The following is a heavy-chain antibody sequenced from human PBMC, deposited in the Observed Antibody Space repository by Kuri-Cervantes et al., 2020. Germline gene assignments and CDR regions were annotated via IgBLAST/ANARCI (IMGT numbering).Heavy chain of an antibody. CDR2: IYHSGST. J-gene: IGHJ6*02. D-gene: IGHD1-14*01. Sequence: SETLSLTCAVPGGSISSGGYSWSWIRQPPGKGLEWIGYIYHSGSTYYNPSLKSRVTISVDRSKNQFSLKLSSVTAADTAVYYCARRFNNHHKYYYYGMDVWGQGTTVTVSS. V-gene: IGHV4-30-2*01. CDR3: ARRFNNHHKYYYYGMDV. CDR1: GGSISSGGYS.